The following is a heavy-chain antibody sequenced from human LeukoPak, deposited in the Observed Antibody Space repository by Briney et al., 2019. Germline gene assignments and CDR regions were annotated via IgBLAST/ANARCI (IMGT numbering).Heavy chain of an antibody. D-gene: IGHD6-6*01. CDR2: ISGSGGST. J-gene: IGHJ3*02. V-gene: IGHV3-23*01. CDR3: AKDDGVGAARLGLTFDI. Sequence: PGGSLRLSCAASGFTFSSYAMSWVRQAPGKGLEWVSAISGSGGSTYYADSVKGRFTISRDNSKNTLYLQMNSLRAEDTAVYYCAKDDGVGAARLGLTFDIWGQGTMVTVSS. CDR1: GFTFSSYA.